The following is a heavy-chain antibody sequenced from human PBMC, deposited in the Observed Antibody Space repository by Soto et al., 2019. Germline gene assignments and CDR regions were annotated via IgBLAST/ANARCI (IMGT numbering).Heavy chain of an antibody. D-gene: IGHD6-13*01. Sequence: EVQLVDSGGGLVQPGGSLRLSCAASGFTFSSYAMNWVRQAPGKGLEWVSVISGSGDSTYYADSVKGRFTISRDNSKNTLYLQMNSLRTEDTAVYYCARRGPGTYFDYWGQGTLVTVSS. V-gene: IGHV3-23*04. J-gene: IGHJ4*02. CDR3: ARRGPGTYFDY. CDR1: GFTFSSYA. CDR2: ISGSGDST.